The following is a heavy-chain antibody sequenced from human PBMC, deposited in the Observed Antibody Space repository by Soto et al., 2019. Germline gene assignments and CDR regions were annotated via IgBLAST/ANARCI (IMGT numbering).Heavy chain of an antibody. Sequence: GGSLRLPCAASGFAFSTFAMTWVRQAPGKGLEWVAAISVSGNNAYYADSVKGRFTISRDNSQNSVFLQMSSLRADDTAVYYCARDQLRPGILYSLGVLLPEYGLWGQGTLVTVSS. CDR3: ARDQLRPGILYSLGVLLPEYGL. CDR1: GFAFSTFA. J-gene: IGHJ4*02. D-gene: IGHD3-22*01. V-gene: IGHV3-23*01. CDR2: ISVSGNNA.